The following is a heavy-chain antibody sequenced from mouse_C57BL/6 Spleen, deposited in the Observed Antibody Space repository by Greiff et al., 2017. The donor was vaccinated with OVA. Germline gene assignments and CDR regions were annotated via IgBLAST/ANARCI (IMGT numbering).Heavy chain of an antibody. CDR2: IYPSDSET. CDR1: GYTFTSYW. Sequence: QVQLKQSGAELVRPGSSVKLSCKASGYTFTSYWMDWVKQRPGQGLEWIGNIYPSDSETHYNQKFKDKATLTVDKSSSTAYMQLSSLTSEDSAVYYCARRGFITTVVADAMDYWGQGTSVTVSS. D-gene: IGHD1-1*01. CDR3: ARRGFITTVVADAMDY. J-gene: IGHJ4*01. V-gene: IGHV1-61*01.